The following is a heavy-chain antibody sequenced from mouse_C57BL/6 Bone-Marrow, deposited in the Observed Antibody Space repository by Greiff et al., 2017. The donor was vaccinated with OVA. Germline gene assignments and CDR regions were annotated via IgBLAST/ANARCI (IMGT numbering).Heavy chain of an antibody. CDR3: AREEKYYYGSSYWYFDV. V-gene: IGHV3-6*01. J-gene: IGHJ1*03. Sequence: EVKLVESGPGLVKPSQSLSLTCSVTGYSITSGYYWNWIRQFPGNKLEWMGYISYDGSNNYNPSLKNRISITRDTSKNQFFLKLNSVTTEDTATYYCAREEKYYYGSSYWYFDVWGTGTTVTVSS. CDR1: GYSITSGYY. CDR2: ISYDGSN. D-gene: IGHD1-1*01.